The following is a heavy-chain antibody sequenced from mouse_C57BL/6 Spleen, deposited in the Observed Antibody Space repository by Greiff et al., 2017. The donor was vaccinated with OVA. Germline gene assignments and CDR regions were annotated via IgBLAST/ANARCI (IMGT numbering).Heavy chain of an antibody. J-gene: IGHJ1*03. CDR2: INPSNGGT. CDR3: ATPYYYGSSRYFDV. V-gene: IGHV1-53*01. CDR1: GYTFTSYW. Sequence: QVQLQQPGTELVKPGASVKLSCKASGYTFTSYWMHWVKQRPGQGLEWIGNINPSNGGTNYNEKFKSKATLTVDKSSSTAYMQLSILTSEDSAVYYGATPYYYGSSRYFDVWGTGTTVTVSS. D-gene: IGHD1-1*01.